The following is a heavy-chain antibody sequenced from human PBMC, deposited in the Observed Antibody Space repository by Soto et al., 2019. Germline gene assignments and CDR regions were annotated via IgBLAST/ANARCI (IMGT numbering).Heavy chain of an antibody. J-gene: IGHJ4*02. CDR1: GITFSTYA. CDR3: ARGTTSYDY. CDR2: ISTSGGST. Sequence: EVQLLESGGGLVQPGGSLRLSCAASGITFSTYAMTWVRQAPGKGLEWVSTISTSGGSTFYADSVTGRFTISRDNSQNTLFLQMSSLRAEDTAVYHCARGTTSYDYWGQGTLVTVSS. D-gene: IGHD1-1*01. V-gene: IGHV3-23*01.